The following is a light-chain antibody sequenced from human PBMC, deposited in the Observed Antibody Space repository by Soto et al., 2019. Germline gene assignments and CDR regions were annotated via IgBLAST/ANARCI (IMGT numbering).Light chain of an antibody. J-gene: IGKJ4*01. V-gene: IGKV3-20*01. Sequence: EIVLTQSPGTLSLSPGERVTLSCRASQSVRNSYLAWYQQKPGQAPRLLIYGASSRATGIPDRFSGSGSGTDFTFTISRLEPEDFAVYYCQQDGSSPLTFGGGTKVEIK. CDR1: QSVRNSY. CDR3: QQDGSSPLT. CDR2: GAS.